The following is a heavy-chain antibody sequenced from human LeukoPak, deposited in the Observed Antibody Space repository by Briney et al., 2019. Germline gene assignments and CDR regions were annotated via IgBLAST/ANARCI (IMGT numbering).Heavy chain of an antibody. CDR3: AKKGPQGATSYYFDY. CDR1: GFTFSSYS. V-gene: IGHV3-23*01. CDR2: ISGSGGST. Sequence: GGSLRLSCAASGFTFSSYSMNWVRQAPGKGVEWVSAISGSGGSTYYADSVKGRFTISRDNSKNTLYLQMNSLRAEDTAVYYCAKKGPQGATSYYFDYWGQGTLVTVSS. J-gene: IGHJ4*02. D-gene: IGHD1-26*01.